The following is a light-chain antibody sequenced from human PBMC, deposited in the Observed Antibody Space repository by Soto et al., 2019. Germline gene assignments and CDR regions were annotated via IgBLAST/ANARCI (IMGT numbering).Light chain of an antibody. Sequence: QPVLTQSPSASASLGASVKLTCTLSSGHSNYAIAWHQQQPEKGPRYLMKVNSGGSHIKGDGNPDRFSGSSSGAERYLFISSLQSEDEADYYCQTWGTGSAIVVFGGGTQLTVL. CDR2: VNSGGSH. J-gene: IGLJ7*01. CDR1: SGHSNYA. CDR3: QTWGTGSAIVV. V-gene: IGLV4-69*01.